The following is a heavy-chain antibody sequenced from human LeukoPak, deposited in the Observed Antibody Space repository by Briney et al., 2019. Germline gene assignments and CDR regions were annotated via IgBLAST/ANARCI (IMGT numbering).Heavy chain of an antibody. V-gene: IGHV3-21*01. CDR2: ISSSSSYI. J-gene: IGHJ3*02. CDR3: AREGDYYGSGSYGAI. CDR1: GFTFSSYS. D-gene: IGHD3-10*01. Sequence: GGSLRLSCAASGFTFSSYSMNWVRQAPGKGLEWVSSISSSSSYIYYADSVKGRFTISRDNAKNSLYLQMNSLRAEDTAVYYCAREGDYYGSGSYGAIWGQGTMVTVSS.